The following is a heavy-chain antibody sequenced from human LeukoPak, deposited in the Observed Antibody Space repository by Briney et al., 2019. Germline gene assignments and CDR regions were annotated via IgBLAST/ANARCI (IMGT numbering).Heavy chain of an antibody. CDR1: GFTFSSYW. Sequence: GGSLRLSCAASGFTFSSYWMSWVRQAPGKGLEWVANIKQDGSEKYYVDSEKGGFTISRDNAKNSLYLQMNSLTSEDTAVYYCARRYCTNGVCYILDYWGQGTLVTVSS. CDR3: ARRYCTNGVCYILDY. J-gene: IGHJ4*02. CDR2: IKQDGSEK. V-gene: IGHV3-7*03. D-gene: IGHD2-8*01.